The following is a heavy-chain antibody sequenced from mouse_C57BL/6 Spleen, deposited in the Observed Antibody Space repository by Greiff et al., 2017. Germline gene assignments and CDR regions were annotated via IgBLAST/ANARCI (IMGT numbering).Heavy chain of an antibody. Sequence: VQLQQSGAELVRPGASVKLSCKASGYTFPDYYINWVKQRPGQGLEWIARIYPGSGNTYYNEKFKGQATLTAEKSSRTAYMQLSSLTSEDSAVYFCAREAYGYHGAWFAYWGQGTLVTVSA. CDR3: AREAYGYHGAWFAY. D-gene: IGHD2-2*01. V-gene: IGHV1-76*01. CDR1: GYTFPDYY. CDR2: IYPGSGNT. J-gene: IGHJ3*01.